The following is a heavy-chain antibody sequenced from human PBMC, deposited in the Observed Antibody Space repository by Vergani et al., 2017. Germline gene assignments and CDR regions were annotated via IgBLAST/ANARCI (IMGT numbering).Heavy chain of an antibody. CDR3: ARFAPLWSGNYRKNAFDI. V-gene: IGHV4-59*02. CDR1: GASVNSYY. Sequence: QVKLQESGPGLVKPSETLSLTCTVSGASVNSYYWSWIRQPPGKGLEWMGYVSFRGDSLYDPSVKGRMTISLNTSSNQFSLYLTSVTAADTAVYYCARFAPLWSGNYRKNAFDIWGQGTMVTVSS. J-gene: IGHJ3*02. CDR2: VSFRGDS. D-gene: IGHD3-3*01.